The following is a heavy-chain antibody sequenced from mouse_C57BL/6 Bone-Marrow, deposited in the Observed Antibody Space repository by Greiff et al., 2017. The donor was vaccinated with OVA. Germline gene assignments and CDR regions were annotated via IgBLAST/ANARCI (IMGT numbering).Heavy chain of an antibody. J-gene: IGHJ3*01. D-gene: IGHD3-2*02. CDR1: GFSFNTYA. CDR3: VSLTAQATPAY. CDR2: IRSKSNNYAT. Sequence: EVQLVESGGGLVQPKGSLKLSCAASGFSFNTYAMNWVRQAPGKGLEWVARIRSKSNNYATYYADSVKDRFTISRDDSESMLYLQMNNLKTEDTAMYYCVSLTAQATPAYWGQGTLVTVSA. V-gene: IGHV10-1*01.